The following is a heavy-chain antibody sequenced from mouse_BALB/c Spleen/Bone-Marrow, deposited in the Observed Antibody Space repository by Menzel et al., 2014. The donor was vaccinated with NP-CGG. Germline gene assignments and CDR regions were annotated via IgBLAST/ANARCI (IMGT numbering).Heavy chain of an antibody. CDR1: GYSFTGYF. CDR2: INPYNGDT. J-gene: IGHJ1*01. CDR3: ARVTTDWYFDV. Sequence: EVQRVESGPELVKPGASVKISCKASGYSFTGYFMNWVMQSHGKSLEWIGRINPYNGDTFYNQKFKGKATLTVDKSSSTAHMELRSLASEDSAVCYCARVTTDWYFDVWGAGTTVTVSS. D-gene: IGHD1-1*01. V-gene: IGHV1-20*02.